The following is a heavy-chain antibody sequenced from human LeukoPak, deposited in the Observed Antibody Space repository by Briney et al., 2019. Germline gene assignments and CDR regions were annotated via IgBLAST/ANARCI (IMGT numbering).Heavy chain of an antibody. CDR3: ARDHGGKVDRYFDV. CDR1: GYPFGSYG. J-gene: IGHJ2*01. V-gene: IGHV1-18*01. CDR2: NSGYKGNT. D-gene: IGHD4-23*01. Sequence: ASVKVSCKASGYPFGSYGISWVRQAPGQGLKWMGWNSGYKGNTKYAQTFQGRVTMTTDTSTSTAYMELRSLRSDDTAVYYCARDHGGKVDRYFDVWGRGTLVTVSS.